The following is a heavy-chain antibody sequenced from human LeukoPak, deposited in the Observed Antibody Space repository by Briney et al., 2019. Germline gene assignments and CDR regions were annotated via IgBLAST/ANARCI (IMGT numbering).Heavy chain of an antibody. CDR2: ISAYNGNT. Sequence: ASVKVSCKASGGTFSSYGISWVRQAPGQGLEWMGWISAYNGNTNYAQKLQGRVTMTTDTSTSTAYMELRGLRSDDTAVYYCARDRNGYDFWSGYYRENWFDPWGQGTLVTVSS. CDR3: ARDRNGYDFWSGYYRENWFDP. V-gene: IGHV1-18*01. D-gene: IGHD3-3*01. CDR1: GGTFSSYG. J-gene: IGHJ5*02.